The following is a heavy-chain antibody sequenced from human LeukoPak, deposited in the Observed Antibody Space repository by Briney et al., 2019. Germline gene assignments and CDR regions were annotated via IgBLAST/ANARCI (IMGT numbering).Heavy chain of an antibody. V-gene: IGHV3-23*01. D-gene: IGHD1-26*01. CDR1: GFTFSSYG. J-gene: IGHJ6*03. CDR2: ISGSGGST. Sequence: GGSLRLSCAASGFTFSSYGMSWVRQAPGKGLEWVSAISGSGGSTYYADSVKGRFTISRDNSKNTLYLQMNSLRAEDTAVYYCAKRTVGATQGGYYYYMDVWGKGTTVTISS. CDR3: AKRTVGATQGGYYYYMDV.